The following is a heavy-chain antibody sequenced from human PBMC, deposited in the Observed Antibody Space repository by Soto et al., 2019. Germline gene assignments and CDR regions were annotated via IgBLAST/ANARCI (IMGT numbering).Heavy chain of an antibody. CDR2: ISYDGTNK. CDR1: GFTFSTYG. D-gene: IGHD2-2*01. Sequence: GSLRLSCAASGFTFSTYGMHWVRQAPGKGLEWVAVISYDGTNKYYADSVKGRFTISRDNSKNTLYLQMNSLRAEDTAVYYCAKWDCSSTSCYRFSFDYWGQGTLVTVSS. J-gene: IGHJ4*02. CDR3: AKWDCSSTSCYRFSFDY. V-gene: IGHV3-30*18.